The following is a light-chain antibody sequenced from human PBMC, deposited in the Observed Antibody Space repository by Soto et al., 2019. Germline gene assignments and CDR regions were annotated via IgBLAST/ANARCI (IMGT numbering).Light chain of an antibody. CDR1: QSVSSNS. CDR3: HQYGISPPVT. V-gene: IGKV3-20*01. CDR2: GAS. Sequence: EIVLTQSPGTLSLSPGEGDTLSCRASQSVSSNSLAWYQQKPGQAPRLLIYGASTRATGIPDRFSGSGSGTDFTLTISRLEPEDFAMYYCHQYGISPPVTFGQGTRLEIK. J-gene: IGKJ5*01.